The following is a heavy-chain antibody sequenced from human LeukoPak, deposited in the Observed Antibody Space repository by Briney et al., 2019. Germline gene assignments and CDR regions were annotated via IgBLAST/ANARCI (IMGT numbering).Heavy chain of an antibody. CDR2: INHRGST. D-gene: IGHD1-26*01. J-gene: IGHJ4*02. V-gene: IGHV4-34*01. CDR1: GESLSKYY. Sequence: SETLSLTCAVYGESLSKYYWTWIRQSPGKGLEWIGEINHRGSTNLNPSLKSRVTLSVDTSKHQFSLKLTSVTAADAAVYYCASSVGSTDYWGQGTLVTASS. CDR3: ASSVGSTDY.